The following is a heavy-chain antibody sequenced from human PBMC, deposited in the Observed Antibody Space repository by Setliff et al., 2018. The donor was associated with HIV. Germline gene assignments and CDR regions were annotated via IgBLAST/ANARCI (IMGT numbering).Heavy chain of an antibody. CDR2: INHSRST. J-gene: IGHJ4*02. CDR3: ARVTNVLLWFGELLFHYYFDY. CDR1: GGSFNGYY. V-gene: IGHV4-34*01. D-gene: IGHD3-10*01. Sequence: KTSETMSLTCALYGGSFNGYYWSWIRQPPGKGLEWIGEINHSRSTNYNPSLKSRVTISLDTSKNQFSLKLSSVNAAEPAGYYCARVTNVLLWFGELLFHYYFDYWGQGTLVTVSS.